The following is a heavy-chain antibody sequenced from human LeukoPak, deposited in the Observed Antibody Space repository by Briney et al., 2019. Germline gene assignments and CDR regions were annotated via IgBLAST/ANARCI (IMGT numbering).Heavy chain of an antibody. D-gene: IGHD6-13*01. CDR2: FDPEDGET. Sequence: ASVKVSCKVSGYTLTELSMHWVRQAPGKGLEWMGGFDPEDGETIYAQKFQGRVTMTEDTSTDTAYMELSSLRSEHTAVYYCATVSNGILSSSWSPRFFDYWGPGTLVTVSS. CDR1: GYTLTELS. CDR3: ATVSNGILSSSWSPRFFDY. V-gene: IGHV1-24*01. J-gene: IGHJ4*02.